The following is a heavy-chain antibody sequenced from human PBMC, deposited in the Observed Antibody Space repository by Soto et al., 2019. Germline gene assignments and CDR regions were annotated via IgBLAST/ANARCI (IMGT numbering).Heavy chain of an antibody. CDR1: GAAFSDYT. Sequence: SGTLALTCGLSGAAFSDYTWSWVRQAPGGGLPWICPVNRGGRTTESTASETRLTICVDASRNQVSLELRSVAAADTAIYYCARVMEDNVWGSYRYLYLCGQGTLVTVSS. J-gene: IGHJ5*02. CDR2: VNRGGRT. V-gene: IGHV4-34*01. CDR3: ARVMEDNVWGSYRYLYL. D-gene: IGHD3-16*02.